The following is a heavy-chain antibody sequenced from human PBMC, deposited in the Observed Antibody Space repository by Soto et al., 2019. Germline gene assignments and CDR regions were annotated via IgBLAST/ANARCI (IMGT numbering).Heavy chain of an antibody. J-gene: IGHJ4*02. CDR1: GFTFSSYG. D-gene: IGHD1-7*01. Sequence: PGGSLRLSCAASGFTFSSYGMTWVRQAPGKGLEWVSFSSATGAATYYADSVKGRFTISRDNSKNTLYLQMTSLRADDTAVYYCAKDRRAGGNYGFYSDFWGQGALVTVSS. V-gene: IGHV3-23*01. CDR3: AKDRRAGGNYGFYSDF. CDR2: SSATGAAT.